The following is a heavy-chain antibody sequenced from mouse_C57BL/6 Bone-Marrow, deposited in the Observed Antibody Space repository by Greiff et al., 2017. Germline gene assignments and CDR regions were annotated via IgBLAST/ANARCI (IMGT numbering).Heavy chain of an antibody. Sequence: QVQLQQPGAELVKPGASVKMSCKASGYTFTSYWITWVQQRPGPGLAWVGDIYPTSGRTNYNEKFKSKAILTVDTSSNTAYMQLSSLTSEDSAVFYCAISGPLGRSFDYWGQGTTLTVSS. D-gene: IGHD4-1*01. J-gene: IGHJ2*01. CDR1: GYTFTSYW. V-gene: IGHV1-55*01. CDR2: IYPTSGRT. CDR3: AISGPLGRSFDY.